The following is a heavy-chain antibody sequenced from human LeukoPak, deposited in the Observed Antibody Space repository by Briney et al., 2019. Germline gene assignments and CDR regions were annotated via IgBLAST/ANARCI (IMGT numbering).Heavy chain of an antibody. CDR1: GFTFSNAW. D-gene: IGHD6-19*01. Sequence: GGSLRLSCAASGFTFSNAWMSWVRQAPGKGLEWVGRIKSKTAGGTTDYAAPVKGRFTISRDDTKNTLYLQMNSLKTEDTAVYYCTTQIGIVVAGLDYWGQGTLVTVSS. CDR3: TTQIGIVVAGLDY. CDR2: IKSKTAGGTT. V-gene: IGHV3-15*01. J-gene: IGHJ4*02.